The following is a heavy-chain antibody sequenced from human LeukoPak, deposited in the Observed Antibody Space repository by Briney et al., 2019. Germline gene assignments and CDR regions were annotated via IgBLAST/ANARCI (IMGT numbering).Heavy chain of an antibody. D-gene: IGHD4-23*01. CDR2: ISYDGSNK. CDR3: ARGRVGDGGFDY. J-gene: IGHJ4*02. CDR1: AFTFSTYG. V-gene: IGHV3-30*19. Sequence: PGGSLRLSCAASAFTFSTYGMHWVRQAPGKGLEWVAVISYDGSNKYYADSVKGRFTISRDNSKNTLYLQMNSLRAEDTAVYYCARGRVGDGGFDYWGQGTLVTVSS.